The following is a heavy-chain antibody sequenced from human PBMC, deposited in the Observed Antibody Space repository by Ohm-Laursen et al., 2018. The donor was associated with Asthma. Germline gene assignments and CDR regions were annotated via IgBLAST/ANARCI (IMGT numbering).Heavy chain of an antibody. CDR3: VRDVVDRFDF. CDR1: GYSLSSNA. CDR2: IYIRNT. D-gene: IGHD2-21*01. J-gene: IGHJ4*02. V-gene: IGHV1-18*04. Sequence: GSLVKVSCKASGYSLSSNAISWVRQAPGQRPEWMGWIYIRNTNYAPKFRDRITLSTDTSTNTAYMDLRSLRSDDTAVYYCVRDVVDRFDFWGQGSLVIVSS.